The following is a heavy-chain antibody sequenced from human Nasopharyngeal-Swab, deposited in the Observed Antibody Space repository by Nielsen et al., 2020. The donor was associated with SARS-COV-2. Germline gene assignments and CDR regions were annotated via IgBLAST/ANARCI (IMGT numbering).Heavy chain of an antibody. D-gene: IGHD3-3*01. CDR2: IYSGGSST. J-gene: IGHJ4*02. CDR3: ARASAGNYDFWSGPTFDY. Sequence: VRQAPGKGLEWVSVIYSGGSSTYYADSVKGRFTISRDNSKNTLYLQMNSLRAEDTAVYYCARASAGNYDFWSGPTFDYWGQGTLVTVSS. V-gene: IGHV3-23*03.